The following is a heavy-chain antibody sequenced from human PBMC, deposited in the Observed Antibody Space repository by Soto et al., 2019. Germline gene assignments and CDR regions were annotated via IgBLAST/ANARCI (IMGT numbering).Heavy chain of an antibody. CDR3: TRDASRDSSARGWFDP. J-gene: IGHJ5*02. Sequence: GGSLRLSCAASGFTFRSFTMNWVRQAPGKGLEWVSTISSNSAYIYYTDALRGRFTISRDNAKNSLHLQMNSLRAEDTAVYYCTRDASRDSSARGWFDPVGPGTLVTVSS. CDR2: ISSNSAYI. D-gene: IGHD6-13*01. CDR1: GFTFRSFT. V-gene: IGHV3-21*01.